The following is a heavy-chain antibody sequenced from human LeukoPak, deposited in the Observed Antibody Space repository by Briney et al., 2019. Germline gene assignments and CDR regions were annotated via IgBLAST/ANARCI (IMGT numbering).Heavy chain of an antibody. CDR3: ARSVEGSFDY. J-gene: IGHJ4*02. V-gene: IGHV3-48*02. Sequence: GGSLRLSCAASGFKFSVYSMNWVRQAPGKGLEWVSYMTSDTRTIYYAVSVQGRFTISRDNAKNSVCLQMDSPRHEDTAVYYCARSVEGSFDYWGQGTLVTVSS. CDR1: GFKFSVYS. D-gene: IGHD3-3*01. CDR2: MTSDTRTI.